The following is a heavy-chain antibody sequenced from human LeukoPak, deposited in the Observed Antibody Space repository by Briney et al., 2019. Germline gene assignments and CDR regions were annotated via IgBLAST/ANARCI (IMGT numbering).Heavy chain of an antibody. CDR1: GGSFSGYY. V-gene: IGHV4-34*01. Sequence: SETLSLTCAVYGGSFSGYYWSWIRQPPGKGLEWIGEINHSGSTNYNPSLKSRVTISVDTSKNQFSLKPSSVTAADTAVYYCARGQYSSGWYQYWGQGTLVTVSS. J-gene: IGHJ4*02. D-gene: IGHD6-19*01. CDR2: INHSGST. CDR3: ARGQYSSGWYQY.